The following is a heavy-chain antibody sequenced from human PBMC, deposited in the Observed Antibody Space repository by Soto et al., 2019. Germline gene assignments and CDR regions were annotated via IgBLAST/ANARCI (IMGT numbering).Heavy chain of an antibody. D-gene: IGHD2-15*01. V-gene: IGHV1-69*01. CDR3: AREQLGYCSGGSCWGRDYYYYGMDV. CDR1: GGTFSSYA. J-gene: IGHJ6*02. Sequence: QVQLVQSGAEVKKPGSSVKVSCKASGGTFSSYAISWVRQAPGQGLEWMGGIIPIFGTANYAQKFQGRVTITADESTSTAYMELSSLRSEDTAVYYCAREQLGYCSGGSCWGRDYYYYGMDVWDQGTTVTVSS. CDR2: IIPIFGTA.